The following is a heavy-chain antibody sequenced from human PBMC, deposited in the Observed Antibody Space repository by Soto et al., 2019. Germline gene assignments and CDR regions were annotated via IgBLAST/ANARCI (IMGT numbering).Heavy chain of an antibody. V-gene: IGHV4-4*02. Sequence: QVQLQESGPGLVKPSGTLSLTCAVSSGSISSSNWWSWVRQPPGKGLEWIGEIYHSGSTNYNPSLKSRVTISVDKSENQCSLKLSSVTAADTAVYYCAREVGTVTRVDYWGQGTLVTVSS. J-gene: IGHJ4*02. D-gene: IGHD4-17*01. CDR3: AREVGTVTRVDY. CDR1: SGSISSSNW. CDR2: IYHSGST.